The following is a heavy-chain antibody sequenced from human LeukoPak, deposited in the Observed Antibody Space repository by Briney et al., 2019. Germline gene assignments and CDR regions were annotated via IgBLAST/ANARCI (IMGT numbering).Heavy chain of an antibody. Sequence: SVKVSCKASGGTFRDYSISWVRQAPGQGLEWMGSLIPLSGAPKYAQKFQGRVTISADESTSTAYMELSSLSSEDTAVYYCARDKLGINWFDPWGQGTLVTVSS. J-gene: IGHJ5*02. V-gene: IGHV1-69*15. D-gene: IGHD7-27*01. CDR1: GGTFRDYS. CDR2: LIPLSGAP. CDR3: ARDKLGINWFDP.